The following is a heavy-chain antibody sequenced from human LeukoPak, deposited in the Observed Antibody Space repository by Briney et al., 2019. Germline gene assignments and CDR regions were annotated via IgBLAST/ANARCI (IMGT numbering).Heavy chain of an antibody. CDR3: ARALTTLTYEGY. J-gene: IGHJ4*02. V-gene: IGHV3-21*01. CDR1: GFTFSSYT. CDR2: ISGSNSYI. D-gene: IGHD1-1*01. Sequence: PGGSLRLSCAASGFTFSSYTMHWIRQDPGKGLEWVSSISGSNSYIFYADSVKGRFTVSRDNAKDSLYLQMNSLRAEDTAVYYCARALTTLTYEGYWGQGTLVTVSS.